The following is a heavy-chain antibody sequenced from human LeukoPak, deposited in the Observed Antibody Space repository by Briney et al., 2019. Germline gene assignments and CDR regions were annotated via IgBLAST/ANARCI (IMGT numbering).Heavy chain of an antibody. V-gene: IGHV5-51*01. CDR1: GYRFSNNC. Sequence: GESLKISCKASGYRFSNNCIGWVRQMPGEGLEWMGIICLGDSDTRYSPSFQGQVIISVDISIDTAYLQWSSLKASDTAMYYCARAVDGTLWWGQGTLVTVSS. CDR2: ICLGDSDT. J-gene: IGHJ4*02. CDR3: ARAVDGTLW. D-gene: IGHD3-10*01.